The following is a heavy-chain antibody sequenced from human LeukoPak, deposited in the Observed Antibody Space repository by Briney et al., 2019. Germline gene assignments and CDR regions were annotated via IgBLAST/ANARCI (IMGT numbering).Heavy chain of an antibody. D-gene: IGHD3-10*01. J-gene: IGHJ4*02. Sequence: SETLSLTCSVSGGSISSYYWSWIRQPPGKGLEWIGYFYYNGITNYNPSLKSRVTISVDTSKNQFSLKLTSVTAADTAVYYCARDSRYYGSGSYDYWGQGTLVTVSS. CDR1: GGSISSYY. CDR2: FYYNGIT. CDR3: ARDSRYYGSGSYDY. V-gene: IGHV4-59*12.